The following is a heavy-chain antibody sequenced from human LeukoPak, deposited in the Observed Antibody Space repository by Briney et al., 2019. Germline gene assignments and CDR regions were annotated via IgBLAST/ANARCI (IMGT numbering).Heavy chain of an antibody. CDR3: ARTGQHSYAYIFDY. J-gene: IGHJ4*02. V-gene: IGHV1-18*01. Sequence: ASVKVSCKASGYTFTSYGISWVRQAPGQGLEWMGWISAYNGNTNYAQKLQGRVTMTTDTSTSTAYMELRSLRSDDPAVYYCARTGQHSYAYIFDYWGQGTLVTVSS. CDR2: ISAYNGNT. CDR1: GYTFTSYG. D-gene: IGHD5-18*01.